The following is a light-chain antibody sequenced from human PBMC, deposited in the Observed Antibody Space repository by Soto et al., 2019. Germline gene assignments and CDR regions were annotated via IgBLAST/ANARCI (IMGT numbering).Light chain of an antibody. CDR3: QQYNNWPPT. CDR1: QSVSGN. Sequence: EIVMTQSPATLSVSPGERATHSCRASQSVSGNLAWYQQKPGQAPRLLIYGASTRATSIPARFSGSGSGTEFTLTISSLPSEDFAVYYCQQYNNWPPTFGQGTKVEIK. CDR2: GAS. J-gene: IGKJ1*01. V-gene: IGKV3D-15*01.